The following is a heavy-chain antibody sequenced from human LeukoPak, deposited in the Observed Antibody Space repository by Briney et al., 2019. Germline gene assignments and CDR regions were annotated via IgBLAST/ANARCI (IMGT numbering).Heavy chain of an antibody. V-gene: IGHV3-53*01. CDR1: GFTVSSKY. CDR3: ARDIAYDSSGYYSPHFDY. D-gene: IGHD3-22*01. J-gene: IGHJ4*02. CDR2: IYSGGST. Sequence: GGSLTLSCAASGFTVSSKYMRWVRQAPGKVLEWVSVIYSGGSTYYADSVKGRFTISRDNSKNTLYLQMNSLRDEDTAVYYCARDIAYDSSGYYSPHFDYWCQGTLVTVSS.